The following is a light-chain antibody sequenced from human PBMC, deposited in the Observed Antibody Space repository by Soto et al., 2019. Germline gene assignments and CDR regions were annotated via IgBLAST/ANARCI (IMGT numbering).Light chain of an antibody. Sequence: IVLTQSPATLSSSPGERATLSCGASQSVSSSYVAWYQHKPGLAPRLLIHDTYSRAIGIPDRFSGSKSGTNFTLTIRRMEPEDVGMYYCQQYGSSPITFGQGTRLEIK. J-gene: IGKJ5*01. V-gene: IGKV3D-20*01. CDR3: QQYGSSPIT. CDR2: DTY. CDR1: QSVSSSY.